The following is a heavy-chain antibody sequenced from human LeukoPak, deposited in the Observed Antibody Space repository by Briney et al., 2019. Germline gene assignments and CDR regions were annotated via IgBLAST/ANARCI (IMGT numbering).Heavy chain of an antibody. CDR1: GFTFSSYA. D-gene: IGHD3-10*01. J-gene: IGHJ4*02. V-gene: IGHV3-23*01. Sequence: PGGSLRLSCAASGFTFSSYALSWVRPAPGKGLEWVSAIGGSGDNRYYAGSAKGRFTISRDNSKNTLYLQMNSLRAEDTAVYYCARAQDPYYGSGSYLDYWGQGTLVTVSS. CDR2: IGGSGDNR. CDR3: ARAQDPYYGSGSYLDY.